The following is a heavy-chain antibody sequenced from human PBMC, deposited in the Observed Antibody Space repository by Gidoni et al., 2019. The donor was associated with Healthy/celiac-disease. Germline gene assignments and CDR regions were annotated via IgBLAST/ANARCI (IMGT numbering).Heavy chain of an antibody. CDR2: TRNKANSYTT. J-gene: IGHJ6*02. CDR1: GFTFSDHY. D-gene: IGHD3-3*01. Sequence: EVQLVESGGGLVQPGGSLRLSCAASGFTFSDHYMDWVRQAPGKGLEWVGRTRNKANSYTTEYAASVKGRFTISRDDSKNSLYLQMNSLKTEDTAVYYCASFLHYGMDVWGQGTTVTVSS. V-gene: IGHV3-72*01. CDR3: ASFLHYGMDV.